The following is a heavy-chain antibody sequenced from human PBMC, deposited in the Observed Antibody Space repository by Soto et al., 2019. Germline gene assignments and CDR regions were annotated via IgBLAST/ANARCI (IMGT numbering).Heavy chain of an antibody. D-gene: IGHD3-16*01. CDR3: ARDHGGRSGMDV. CDR2: ISYDGSNK. CDR1: GFTFSSYA. J-gene: IGHJ6*02. Sequence: PGGSLRLSCAASGFTFSSYAMHWVRQAPGKGLEWVAVISYDGSNKYYADSVKGRFTISRDNSKNTLYLQMNSLRAEDTAVYYCARDHGGRSGMDVWGQGTTVTVSS. V-gene: IGHV3-30-3*01.